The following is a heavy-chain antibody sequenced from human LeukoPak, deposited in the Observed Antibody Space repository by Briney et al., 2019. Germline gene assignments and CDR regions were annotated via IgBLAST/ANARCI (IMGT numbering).Heavy chain of an antibody. J-gene: IGHJ4*02. CDR1: GVTFSSYE. CDR3: ARTVAQQLVYFDY. D-gene: IGHD6-13*01. V-gene: IGHV3-48*03. Sequence: GGSLRLSCGASGVTFSSYEMNWVRQAQGKGLERVSYISSSGSTIYYADSEKGPSTISRDNAKNSLYLQMNSLRAEDTAVYYCARTVAQQLVYFDYWGQGTLVTVPS. CDR2: ISSSGSTI.